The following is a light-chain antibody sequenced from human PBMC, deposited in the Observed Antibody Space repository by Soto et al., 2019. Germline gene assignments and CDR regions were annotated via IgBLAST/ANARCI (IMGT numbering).Light chain of an antibody. J-gene: IGKJ2*01. CDR2: GAS. Sequence: EIVLTQSPATLSVSPGERATLSCRASQSMSRNLAWYQQRPGQAPRLLIYGASTRATGIPARFSGSGSGTDFTLTISSLQSEDFAVYYCQQYGSSPRYTFGQGTKLEIK. V-gene: IGKV3-15*01. CDR1: QSMSRN. CDR3: QQYGSSPRYT.